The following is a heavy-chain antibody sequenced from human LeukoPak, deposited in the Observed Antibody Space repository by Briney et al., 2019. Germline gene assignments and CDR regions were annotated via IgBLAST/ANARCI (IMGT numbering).Heavy chain of an antibody. CDR3: ARPPKGYCSSTSCYYYYYYGMDV. CDR1: GYTFTSYD. Sequence: ASVKVSCKASGYTFTSYDINWVRQATGQGLEWMGWMNPNSGNTGYAQKFQGRVTMTRNTSISTAYMELSSLRSEDTAVYYCARPPKGYCSSTSCYYYYYYGMDVWGQGTTVTVSS. CDR2: MNPNSGNT. D-gene: IGHD2-2*01. J-gene: IGHJ6*02. V-gene: IGHV1-8*01.